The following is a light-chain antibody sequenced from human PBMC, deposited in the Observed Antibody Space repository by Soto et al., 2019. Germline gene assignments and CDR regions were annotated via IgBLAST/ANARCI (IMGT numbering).Light chain of an antibody. CDR1: QSVSSY. V-gene: IGKV3-11*01. Sequence: EIVLTQSPATLSLSPGERATLSCRASQSVSSYLAWYQQKPGQAPRLLIYDASNRAPGIPARFSGSGSGTDFTLTISRLETEDFAVYYCQQRSNWPPTFGGGTKVEIK. CDR2: DAS. CDR3: QQRSNWPPT. J-gene: IGKJ4*01.